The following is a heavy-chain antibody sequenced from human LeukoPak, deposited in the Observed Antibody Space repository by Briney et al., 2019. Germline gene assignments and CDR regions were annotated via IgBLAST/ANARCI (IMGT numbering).Heavy chain of an antibody. V-gene: IGHV3-9*01. CDR2: ISWNSGSI. CDR1: GVTFDDYA. Sequence: GGSLRLSCAAAGVTFDDYAMHLVRQAPGKGLEWVSGISWNSGSIGYADSVKGRFTISRDNAKNSLYLQMNSLRAEDTALYYCAKARFWSGYYFAYWGQGTLVTVSS. CDR3: AKARFWSGYYFAY. D-gene: IGHD3-3*01. J-gene: IGHJ4*02.